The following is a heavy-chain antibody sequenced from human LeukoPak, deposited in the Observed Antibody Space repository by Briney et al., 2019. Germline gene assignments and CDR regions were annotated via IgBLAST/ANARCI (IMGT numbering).Heavy chain of an antibody. V-gene: IGHV4-4*07. CDR2: IYTSGSA. CDR1: GGSISSYY. D-gene: IGHD4-17*01. Sequence: PSETLSLTCTVSGGSISSYYWSWIRQPPGQGLEWIGRIYTSGSANYNSSPTSRVTMSVDTSKNQFSLKLSSVTAADTAVYYCARDPPYGDYEGLDWFDPWGQGTLVTVSS. CDR3: ARDPPYGDYEGLDWFDP. J-gene: IGHJ5*02.